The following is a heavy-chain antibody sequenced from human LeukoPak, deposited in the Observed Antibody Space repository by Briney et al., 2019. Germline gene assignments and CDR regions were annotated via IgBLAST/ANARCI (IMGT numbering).Heavy chain of an antibody. V-gene: IGHV4-59*12. CDR1: GGSISSYY. D-gene: IGHD2-15*01. Sequence: PSETLSLTCTVSGGSISSYYWSWIRQPRGKGLEWIGYIYYSGSTNYNPSLKSRVTISVDTSKNQFSLKLSSVTAADTAVYYCARVVVVTSTSHFDLWGRGTLVTVSS. CDR2: IYYSGST. J-gene: IGHJ2*01. CDR3: ARVVVVTSTSHFDL.